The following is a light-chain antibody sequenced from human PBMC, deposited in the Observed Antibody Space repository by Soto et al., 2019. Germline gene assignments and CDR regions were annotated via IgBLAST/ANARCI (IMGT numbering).Light chain of an antibody. Sequence: EIVLTQSPGTLSLSPGERATLSCRASQSVSSTYLAWYQQKPGQAPRLLIYGASSRATGIPDRFSGRGSGTDFTLTISRLEPEDVAVYYCQQYDNSLYTFGQGTKLEIK. CDR2: GAS. J-gene: IGKJ2*01. CDR1: QSVSSTY. CDR3: QQYDNSLYT. V-gene: IGKV3-20*01.